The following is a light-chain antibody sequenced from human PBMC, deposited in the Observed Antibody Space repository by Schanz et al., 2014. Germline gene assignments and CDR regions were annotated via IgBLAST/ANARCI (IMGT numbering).Light chain of an antibody. CDR3: QQANGFPIT. CDR2: GAS. J-gene: IGKJ5*01. CDR1: QGISSH. Sequence: IQLTQSPSSLSASVGDRVTITCRASQGISSHLAWYQQKPGKAPKLLIYGASTLQIGVPSRFSGSGSGTDFTLAISSLQPEDFATYYCQQANGFPITFGQGTRLEIK. V-gene: IGKV1-9*01.